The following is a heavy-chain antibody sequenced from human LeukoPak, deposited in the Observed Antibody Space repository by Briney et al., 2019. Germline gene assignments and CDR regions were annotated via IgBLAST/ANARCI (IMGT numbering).Heavy chain of an antibody. CDR1: GGTFSSCA. CDR3: ARASVGYSGYDYFDY. CDR2: IIPIFGTA. V-gene: IGHV1-69*13. J-gene: IGHJ4*02. Sequence: ASVKVSCKASGGTFSSCAISWVRQAPGQGLEWMGGIIPIFGTANYAQKFQGRVTITADESTSTAYMELSSLRSEDTAVYYCARASVGYSGYDYFDYWGQGTLVTVSS. D-gene: IGHD5-12*01.